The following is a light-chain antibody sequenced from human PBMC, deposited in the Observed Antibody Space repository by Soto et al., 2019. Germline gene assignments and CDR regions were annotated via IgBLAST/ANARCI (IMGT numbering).Light chain of an antibody. CDR1: QTISSW. J-gene: IGKJ1*01. V-gene: IGKV1-5*03. CDR2: KAS. Sequence: DIQMTQSPSTLSGSVGDRVTITCRASQTISSWLAWYQHKPGKAPKLLIYKASTLKSGVPSMFSGSGSVTEFTRTISSLQPDDFATYYCQHYTSYSEAFGQGTKVELK. CDR3: QHYTSYSEA.